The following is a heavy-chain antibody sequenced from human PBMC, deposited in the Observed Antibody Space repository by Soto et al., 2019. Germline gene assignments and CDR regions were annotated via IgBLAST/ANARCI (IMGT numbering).Heavy chain of an antibody. J-gene: IGHJ4*02. D-gene: IGHD4-17*01. Sequence: EVQLVESGGDVVQPGGSLRLSCAASGFTFDDYTMHWVRQAPGKGLEWVSLISWDGGSTYYADSVKGRFTISRDNNKNALYLQMNSLRPEDTAMYYCAKDHLETTVTTPSYWGQGTLVTVSS. V-gene: IGHV3-43*01. CDR3: AKDHLETTVTTPSY. CDR1: GFTFDDYT. CDR2: ISWDGGST.